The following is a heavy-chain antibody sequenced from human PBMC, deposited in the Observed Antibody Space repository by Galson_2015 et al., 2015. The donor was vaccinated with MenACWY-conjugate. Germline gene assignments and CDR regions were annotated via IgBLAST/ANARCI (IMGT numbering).Heavy chain of an antibody. J-gene: IGHJ6*02. CDR2: ISGSGRST. Sequence: SLRLSCAASGFTFSSYAMSWVRQAPGKGLEWVSTISGSGRSTYFADSVKGRFTISRDNSKNTLYLQMNSLRAEDTAVYYCAKDIRGRQDRNYYGMDVRGQGTTVTVSS. CDR1: GFTFSSYA. D-gene: IGHD3-3*02. CDR3: AKDIRGRQDRNYYGMDV. V-gene: IGHV3-23*01.